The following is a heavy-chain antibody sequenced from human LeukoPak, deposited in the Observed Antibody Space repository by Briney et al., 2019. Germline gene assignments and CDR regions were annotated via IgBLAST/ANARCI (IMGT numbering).Heavy chain of an antibody. Sequence: PGGSLRLSCAASGFTTRNNYMSWVRQAPGKGLEWVSIIYSSGSAYYVDSVKGRLTISRDTSKNMVFLQMNSLRAEDTAVYYCASSGSYSDFDYWGQGTLVTVSS. D-gene: IGHD3-22*01. CDR1: GFTTRNNY. J-gene: IGHJ4*02. CDR3: ASSGSYSDFDY. V-gene: IGHV3-53*01. CDR2: IYSSGSA.